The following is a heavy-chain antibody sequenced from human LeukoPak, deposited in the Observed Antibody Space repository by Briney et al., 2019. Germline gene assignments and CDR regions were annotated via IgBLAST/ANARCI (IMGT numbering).Heavy chain of an antibody. V-gene: IGHV3-23*01. CDR2: ISGSGDNT. D-gene: IGHD5-18*01. CDR1: GFSFSSYA. Sequence: GGSLRLSCAASGFSFSSYAMNWVRQAPGKGLEWVSTISGSGDNTYYTDSVKGRFTISRDNAKNTLYLQMNSLRAEDTTVYFCVNGYTYGQYWGQGTLVTVSS. J-gene: IGHJ4*02. CDR3: VNGYTYGQY.